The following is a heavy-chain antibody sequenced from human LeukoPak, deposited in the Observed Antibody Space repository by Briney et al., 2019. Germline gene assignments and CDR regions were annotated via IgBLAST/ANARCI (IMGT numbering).Heavy chain of an antibody. CDR3: AREGGSSSWYTNAFDI. V-gene: IGHV1-2*06. Sequence: GASVKVSCKASGYTFTGYHMHWVRQAPGQGLEWMGRINPNSGDTNYAQNFQGRVTMTRDTSISTAYMELSSLRSEDTAVYYCAREGGSSSWYTNAFDIWGQGTMVTVSS. D-gene: IGHD6-13*01. CDR2: INPNSGDT. CDR1: GYTFTGYH. J-gene: IGHJ3*02.